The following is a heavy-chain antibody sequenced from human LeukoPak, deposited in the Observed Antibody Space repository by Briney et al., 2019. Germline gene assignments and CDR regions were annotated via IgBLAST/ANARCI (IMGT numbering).Heavy chain of an antibody. CDR1: GWSFSGYY. CDR3: ASGPLGDIVVVPAASWFDP. V-gene: IGHV4-34*01. J-gene: IGHJ5*02. Sequence: KPSETLSLTCAVYGWSFSGYYWSWIRQPPGKGLEWFGEFNHSGSTNYNPSLRSRVTLSVDTCKNPISLELSPVTPADTAVYYCASGPLGDIVVVPAASWFDPWGQGTLVTVSS. CDR2: FNHSGST. D-gene: IGHD2-2*01.